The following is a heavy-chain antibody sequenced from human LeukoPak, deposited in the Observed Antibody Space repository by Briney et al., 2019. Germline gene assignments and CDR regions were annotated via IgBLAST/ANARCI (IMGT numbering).Heavy chain of an antibody. CDR1: GFIFSHYS. Sequence: GGSLRLSCAASGFIFSHYSMHWVRQAPGKGLEWVAIISYDGSNKYYADSVKGRFTISRDNSKNTLYLQMNSLRAEDTAVYYCARVSRGGITASWFDPWGQGTLVTVSS. D-gene: IGHD6-13*01. V-gene: IGHV3-30*14. CDR3: ARVSRGGITASWFDP. CDR2: ISYDGSNK. J-gene: IGHJ5*02.